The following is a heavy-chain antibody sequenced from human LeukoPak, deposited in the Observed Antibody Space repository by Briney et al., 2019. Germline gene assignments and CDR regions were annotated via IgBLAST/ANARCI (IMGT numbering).Heavy chain of an antibody. CDR2: IYYSGST. CDR3: ARLWAKYDSSGLDY. V-gene: IGHV4-39*01. Sequence: PSETLSLTCTVSGGSISSSSYYWGWIRQPPGKGLQWIGSIYYSGSTCYNPSLQSRVTISVDTSKNQFSLKLSSVTAADTAVYYWARLWAKYDSSGLDYWGQGTLVTVSS. J-gene: IGHJ4*02. CDR1: GGSISSSSYY. D-gene: IGHD3-22*01.